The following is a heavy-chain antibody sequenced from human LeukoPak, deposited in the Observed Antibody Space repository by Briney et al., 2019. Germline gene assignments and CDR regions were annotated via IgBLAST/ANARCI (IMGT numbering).Heavy chain of an antibody. CDR2: ISSSGSIK. CDR3: ARDRYTSGWETLDY. V-gene: IGHV3-48*03. J-gene: IGHJ4*02. D-gene: IGHD6-19*01. CDR1: GYAFNSYE. Sequence: GGSLRLSCISSGYAFNSYEMNWVRQAPGKGLEWVSYISSSGSIKHYADSVKGRFTISRDNAKDSLYLQMSSLRADDTAVYYCARDRYTSGWETLDYWGQGTLVTVSS.